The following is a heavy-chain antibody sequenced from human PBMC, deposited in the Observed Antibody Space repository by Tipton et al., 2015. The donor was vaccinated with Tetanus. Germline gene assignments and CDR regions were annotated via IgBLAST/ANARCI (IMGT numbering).Heavy chain of an antibody. V-gene: IGHV3-11*01. D-gene: IGHD1-26*01. Sequence: SLRLSCAASGFTFSDYYMSWIRQAPGKGLEWLSYISGSDTTIQYADSVKGRFTVSRDNTKNSLYLQMNSLRAEDTAVYYCAKDKRIVGATWSYFDYWGQGTLVTVSS. J-gene: IGHJ4*02. CDR3: AKDKRIVGATWSYFDY. CDR1: GFTFSDYY. CDR2: ISGSDTTI.